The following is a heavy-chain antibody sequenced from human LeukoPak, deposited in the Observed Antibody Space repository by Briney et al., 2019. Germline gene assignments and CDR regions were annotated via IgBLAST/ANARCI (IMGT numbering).Heavy chain of an antibody. J-gene: IGHJ4*02. CDR2: ISASGSSI. V-gene: IGHV3-23*01. CDR1: GFSFDNFA. Sequence: GGSLRLSCAASGFSFDNFAMNWVRQAPGKGLEWVSTISASGSSIFYADSVKGRFTIARDNSKNTVSLQMKSLRAADTAIYYCAKTYRDYFDYWGLGTLVTVSS. D-gene: IGHD5-18*01. CDR3: AKTYRDYFDY.